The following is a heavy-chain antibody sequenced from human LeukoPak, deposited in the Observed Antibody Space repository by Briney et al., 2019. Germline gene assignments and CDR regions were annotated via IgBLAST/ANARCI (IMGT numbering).Heavy chain of an antibody. J-gene: IGHJ4*02. CDR1: GFTFSDHY. CDR2: ARNKANSHTT. V-gene: IGHV3-72*01. CDR3: AKVASRDGYSFDH. D-gene: IGHD5-24*01. Sequence: GGSLRLSGAASGFTFSDHYMDWVRQAPGKGLEWVGRARNKANSHTTEYHASVKGKFTISKDDSKDLLYLQMNSLKTEDTAVYYCAKVASRDGYSFDHWGQGTLVTVSS.